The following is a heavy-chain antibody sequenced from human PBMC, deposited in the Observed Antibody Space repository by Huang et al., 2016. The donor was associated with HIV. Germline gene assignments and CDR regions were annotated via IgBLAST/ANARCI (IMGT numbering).Heavy chain of an antibody. CDR2: ISPSSSVI. CDR3: ARDRGQQLSPFDS. CDR1: GFSLDSYN. D-gene: IGHD6-13*01. J-gene: IGHJ4*02. Sequence: EVQLVESGGGLVKPGGSLRLSCAASGFSLDSYNMYWVRQTRGKGLQLVSSISPSSSVIDYADSVKGRFSISRDNAKNSLYLQMNNLRGEDTAVYYCARDRGQQLSPFDSWGQGTLVTVSS. V-gene: IGHV3-21*01.